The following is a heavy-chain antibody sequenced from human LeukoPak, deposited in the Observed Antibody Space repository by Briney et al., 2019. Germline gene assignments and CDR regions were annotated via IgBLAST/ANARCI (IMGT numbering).Heavy chain of an antibody. J-gene: IGHJ4*02. CDR2: ISYDGSNK. CDR1: GFTFSSYA. D-gene: IGHD5-24*01. CDR3: ARDRTRDGYNQGRVFDY. Sequence: SGGSLRLSCAASGFTFSSYAMHWVRQAPGKGLEWVAVISYDGSNKYYADSVKGRFTISRDNSKNTLFLQMNSLRGEDTAAYYCARDRTRDGYNQGRVFDYWGQGTLVTVSS. V-gene: IGHV3-30-3*01.